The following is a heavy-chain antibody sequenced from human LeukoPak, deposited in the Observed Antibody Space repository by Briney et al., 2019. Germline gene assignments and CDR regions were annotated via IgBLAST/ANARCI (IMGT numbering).Heavy chain of an antibody. CDR1: GDSINSLDL. CDR3: AGLVGRYSSGLYYYYFDY. Sequence: SGTLSLTCTVSGDSINSLDLWSWVRQPPGKGLEWIGEMYLSGTTHSNPSVKSRVTISIDKSKNQFFLNLSSVTAADTAVHYCAGLVGRYSSGLYYYYFDYWGQGTLVTVSS. D-gene: IGHD3-22*01. V-gene: IGHV4-4*02. J-gene: IGHJ4*02. CDR2: MYLSGTT.